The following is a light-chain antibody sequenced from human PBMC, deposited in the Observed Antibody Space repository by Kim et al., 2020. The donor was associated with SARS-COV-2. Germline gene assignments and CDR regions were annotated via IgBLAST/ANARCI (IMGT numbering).Light chain of an antibody. CDR1: SNDVGDYNY. CDR2: DVS. J-gene: IGLJ2*01. Sequence: QSVLTQPASVSGSPGQSITISCTGTSNDVGDYNYVSWYQQYPGKAPKLVIYDVSQRPSGVSSRFSGSKSGITASLTISGLQAEDEADYYCSSYTRTSAFVVFGGGTQLTVL. V-gene: IGLV2-14*01. CDR3: SSYTRTSAFVV.